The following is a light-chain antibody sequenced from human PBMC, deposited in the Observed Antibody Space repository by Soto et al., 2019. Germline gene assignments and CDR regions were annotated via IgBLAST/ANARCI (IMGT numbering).Light chain of an antibody. J-gene: IGKJ1*01. V-gene: IGKV3-11*01. CDR2: DAS. CDR1: QSVSSY. CDR3: QQRSNWPPWT. Sequence: EIVLTQSPATLSLSPGERATLSCRASQSVSSYLAWYQQKPGQAPRLLIYDASNRATGIPARFSGSGYVTDFTVTISSLEPEDCADYYCQQRSNWPPWTFGQGTKVEIK.